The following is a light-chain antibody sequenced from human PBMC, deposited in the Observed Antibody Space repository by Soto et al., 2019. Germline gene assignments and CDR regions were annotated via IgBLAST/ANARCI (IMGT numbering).Light chain of an antibody. V-gene: IGLV2-14*03. CDR1: SADVGAFDY. Sequence: QSAPTQPASVSGSPGQSITISCAGTSADVGAFDYVSWYQHHPGKVPKLRIYDVSDRPSGVSTRFSGSKSANMASLTISGLQPDDEADYYCAAYTTSSTLVFGGGTKLTVL. J-gene: IGLJ3*02. CDR2: DVS. CDR3: AAYTTSSTLV.